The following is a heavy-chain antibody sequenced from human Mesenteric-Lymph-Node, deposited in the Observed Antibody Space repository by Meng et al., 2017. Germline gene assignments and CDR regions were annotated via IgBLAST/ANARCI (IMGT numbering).Heavy chain of an antibody. CDR3: ARKLRVRYFDWLCRLDY. CDR1: GYTFTSYY. J-gene: IGHJ4*02. CDR2: INPSGGST. Sequence: ASVKVSCKASGYTFTSYYMHWVRQAPGQGLEWMGIINPSGGSTSYAQKFQGRVTMTRDTSTSTVYMELSSLRSEDTAVYYWARKLRVRYFDWLCRLDYWGEGTLVTVSS. D-gene: IGHD3-9*01. V-gene: IGHV1-46*01.